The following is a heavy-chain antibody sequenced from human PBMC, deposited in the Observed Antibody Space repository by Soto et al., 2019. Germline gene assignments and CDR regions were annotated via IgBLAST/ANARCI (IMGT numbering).Heavy chain of an antibody. J-gene: IGHJ4*02. V-gene: IGHV4-39*01. CDR1: GGSISSSSYY. Sequence: SDTLSFTCTVSGGSISSSSYYWGWIRQPPGKGLEWIGSIYYSGSTYYNPSLKSRVTISVDTSKSQFSLKLSSVTAADTAVYYCARHKSRDFDYWGQGTLVTVSS. CDR2: IYYSGST. CDR3: ARHKSRDFDY.